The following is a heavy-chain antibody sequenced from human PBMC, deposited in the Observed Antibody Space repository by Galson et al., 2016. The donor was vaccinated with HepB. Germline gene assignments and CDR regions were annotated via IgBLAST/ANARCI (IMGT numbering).Heavy chain of an antibody. CDR3: AREITGRFYGMDV. V-gene: IGHV3-48*02. CDR1: GFTFSSYS. J-gene: IGHJ6*02. D-gene: IGHD1-20*01. CDR2: IRYSSSSTL. Sequence: SLRLSCAASGFTFSSYSMNWVRQAPGKGLEWLSYIRYSSSSTLYYADSVNGRFTIPRDDAKNSLYLQMNSLRDGDTAVYYCAREITGRFYGMDVWGQGTTVTVSS.